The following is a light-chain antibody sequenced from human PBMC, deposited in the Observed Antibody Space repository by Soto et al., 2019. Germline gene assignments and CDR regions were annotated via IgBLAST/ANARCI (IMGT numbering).Light chain of an antibody. CDR3: MQALQTPIT. J-gene: IGKJ5*01. V-gene: IGKV2-28*01. CDR2: LGS. CDR1: QSILHSNGYKY. Sequence: DIVMTQSPLSLPVTPGEPASISCRSSQSILHSNGYKYLEWYLQKPGQSPQLLIYLGSNRASGVPDRFSGSGSGTDFTLKISRVEAEDSGVYYCMQALQTPITFGQGTRLAIK.